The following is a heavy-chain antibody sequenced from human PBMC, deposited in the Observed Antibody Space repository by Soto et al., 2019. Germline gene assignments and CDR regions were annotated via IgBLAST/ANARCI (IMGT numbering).Heavy chain of an antibody. Sequence: PAGVLRLSCSASGFTFSSVSMNWVRHPPGPGLEWVSFSSSSNSYIYYSNSVNDRCTISSLNATNSLYSQMNSSIAAATAVYYCARDRTGGYCCGVCPIYYYYGMDVWGQGTTVTVSS. CDR1: GFTFSSVS. CDR3: ARDRTGGYCCGVCPIYYYYGMDV. CDR2: SSSSNSYI. J-gene: IGHJ6*02. D-gene: IGHD2-21*02. V-gene: IGHV3-21*01.